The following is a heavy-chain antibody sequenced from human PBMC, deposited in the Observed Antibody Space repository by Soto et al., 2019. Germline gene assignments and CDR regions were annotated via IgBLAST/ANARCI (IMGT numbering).Heavy chain of an antibody. Sequence: QVQLQQWGAGLLKPSETLSLTCAVYGGSFSDYYWTWIRQSPGKGLEWIGEINHSGSASYNPSVKRRVIMSIDTSKNQFSLKLTSVTAADTAVYYCARGKWLDNSWGRGTLVTVSS. CDR2: INHSGSA. V-gene: IGHV4-34*01. CDR3: ARGKWLDNS. CDR1: GGSFSDYY. D-gene: IGHD6-19*01. J-gene: IGHJ4*02.